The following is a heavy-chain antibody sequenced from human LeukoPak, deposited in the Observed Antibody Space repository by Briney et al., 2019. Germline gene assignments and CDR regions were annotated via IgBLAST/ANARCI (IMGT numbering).Heavy chain of an antibody. J-gene: IGHJ4*02. V-gene: IGHV3-74*01. Sequence: GGSLRLSCAASGFNFVNTWMYLVRQAPGKGLVWVARIKNDGSGIIYADSVEGRFTISRDNARNTVYLQMNSLRAEDTAVYYCARERGVSHPFDYWGQGTLVTVSS. CDR3: ARERGVSHPFDY. D-gene: IGHD2-21*01. CDR1: GFNFVNTW. CDR2: IKNDGSGI.